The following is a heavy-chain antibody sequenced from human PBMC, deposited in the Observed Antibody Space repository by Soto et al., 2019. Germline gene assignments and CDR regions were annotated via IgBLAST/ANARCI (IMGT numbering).Heavy chain of an antibody. V-gene: IGHV1-18*01. Sequence: QVQLVQSGAEVKKPGASVKVSCKASGYTFTSYDISWVRQAPGQGLEWMGWISAYNGNTNYAQKLQGRVTMTTDTSTSTAYMELRRLRSDDTSVYYCACEGGLVYGDGCVGYYYGMDVWGQGTTVTVSS. CDR3: ACEGGLVYGDGCVGYYYGMDV. D-gene: IGHD4-17*01. J-gene: IGHJ6*02. CDR1: GYTFTSYD. CDR2: ISAYNGNT.